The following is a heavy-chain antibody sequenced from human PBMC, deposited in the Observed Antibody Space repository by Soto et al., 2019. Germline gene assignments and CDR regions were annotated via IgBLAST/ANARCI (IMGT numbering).Heavy chain of an antibody. V-gene: IGHV3-33*01. Sequence: QVQLVESGGGVVQPGRSLRLSCAASGFTFSSYGMHWVRQAPGKGLEWVAVIWYDGSNKYYADSVKGRFTISRDNSKNTLYLQMNSLRAEDTAVYYCARGSMVRGVITYFDDWGQGTLVTVSS. CDR3: ARGSMVRGVITYFDD. D-gene: IGHD3-10*01. CDR2: IWYDGSNK. J-gene: IGHJ4*02. CDR1: GFTFSSYG.